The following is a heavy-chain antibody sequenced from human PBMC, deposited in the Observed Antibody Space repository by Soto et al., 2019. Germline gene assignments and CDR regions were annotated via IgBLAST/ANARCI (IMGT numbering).Heavy chain of an antibody. D-gene: IGHD2-21*02. V-gene: IGHV3-30*18. CDR1: GFSFNNYA. Sequence: QVQLVESGGGVVQPGRSLRLSCAASGFSFNNYAMHWVRQAPGKGLEWVTLISDDGSKKYFADSVKGRFTVSRDNSKNTLFIEMNSLKSEDTAVYYCAKSAHPAVVTLYYFDSWGQGTLVTVSS. CDR3: AKSAHPAVVTLYYFDS. J-gene: IGHJ4*02. CDR2: ISDDGSKK.